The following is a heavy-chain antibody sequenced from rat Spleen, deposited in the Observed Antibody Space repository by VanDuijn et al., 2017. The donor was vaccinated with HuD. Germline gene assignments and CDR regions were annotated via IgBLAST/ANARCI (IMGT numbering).Heavy chain of an antibody. CDR1: GLTFSAYY. CDR3: STAGSFTDYYFAGGFDY. J-gene: IGHJ2*01. V-gene: IGHV5-29*01. Sequence: EVQLVESDGDLVQPGRSLKLSCAASGLTFSAYYMAWVRQAPTKGLEWVATISYDGSSTYYRDSVKGRFTVSRDNAKSTLYLQMDSLRSEDTAPYYCSTAGSFTDYYFAGGFDYWGQGVMVTVSS. CDR2: ISYDGSST. D-gene: IGHD1-6*01.